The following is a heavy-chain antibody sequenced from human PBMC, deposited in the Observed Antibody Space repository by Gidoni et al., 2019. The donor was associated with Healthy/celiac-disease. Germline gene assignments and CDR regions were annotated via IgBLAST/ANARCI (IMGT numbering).Heavy chain of an antibody. CDR1: GGTFSSYA. CDR3: AKDRYDFWSGYYTGSDGMDV. CDR2: IIPIFGTA. D-gene: IGHD3-3*01. V-gene: IGHV1-69*12. J-gene: IGHJ6*02. Sequence: QVQLVQSGAEVKKPGSSVKVSCKASGGTFSSYAIRWVRQAPGQGLEWMGGIIPIFGTANYAQKFQGRVTITADESTSTAYMELSSLRSEDTAVYYCAKDRYDFWSGYYTGSDGMDVWGQGTTVTVSS.